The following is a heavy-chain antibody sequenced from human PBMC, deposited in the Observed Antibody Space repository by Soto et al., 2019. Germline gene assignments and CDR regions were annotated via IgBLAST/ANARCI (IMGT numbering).Heavy chain of an antibody. CDR1: GFTFSSYS. CDR3: AKKVNSGSGSQLFDY. CDR2: FRSGGDDDTT. J-gene: IGHJ4*02. Sequence: XGSLILSCTASGFTFSSYSMSWVRQAPGRGLEWVSGFRSGGDDDTTYYADSVRGRFTISRDNSKNTLFLQMNSLRAEDTAIYYCAKKVNSGSGSQLFDYWGQGTLVTVSS. V-gene: IGHV3-23*01. D-gene: IGHD3-10*01.